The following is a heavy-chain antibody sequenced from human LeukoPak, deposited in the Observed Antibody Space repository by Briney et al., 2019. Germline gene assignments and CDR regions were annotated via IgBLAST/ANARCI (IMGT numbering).Heavy chain of an antibody. CDR1: GFTFDDYG. Sequence: GGSLRLSCAASGFTFDDYGMSWVRQAPGKGLEWVSLISDSGGSTYYADSVKGRFTISRDNAKNSLYLQLNSLRAEDTAVYYCARDPYSGSYSDYYYYYMDVWGKGTTVTVSS. V-gene: IGHV3-20*04. CDR2: ISDSGGST. J-gene: IGHJ6*03. D-gene: IGHD1-26*01. CDR3: ARDPYSGSYSDYYYYYMDV.